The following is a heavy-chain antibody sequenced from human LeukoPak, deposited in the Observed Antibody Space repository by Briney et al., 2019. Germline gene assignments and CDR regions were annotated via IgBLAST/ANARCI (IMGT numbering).Heavy chain of an antibody. CDR1: GDSISSYY. Sequence: PSETLSLTCTVSGDSISSYYWSWIRQPPGQALEWIGYIYYSGSTNYNSSLKSRVTISVDTSKNQFSLKLSSVTAADTAVYYCARLSYSRGWAIDYWGQGTLVTVSS. D-gene: IGHD6-19*01. CDR3: ARLSYSRGWAIDY. CDR2: IYYSGST. J-gene: IGHJ4*02. V-gene: IGHV4-59*08.